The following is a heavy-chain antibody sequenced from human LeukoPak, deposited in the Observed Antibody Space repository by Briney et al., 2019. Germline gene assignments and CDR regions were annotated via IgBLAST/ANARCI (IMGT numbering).Heavy chain of an antibody. J-gene: IGHJ3*02. CDR1: GFNFSIYT. D-gene: IGHD4-23*01. CDR3: ARDLDYGGDANAFDI. Sequence: GSLRLSCAASGFNFSIYTMNWVRQAPGKGLEWVSSISSSSSYIFYAGSVKGRFTISRDNAKNSLYLHMNSLRAEDTAVYFCARDLDYGGDANAFDIWGQGTMVTVSS. V-gene: IGHV3-21*01. CDR2: ISSSSSYI.